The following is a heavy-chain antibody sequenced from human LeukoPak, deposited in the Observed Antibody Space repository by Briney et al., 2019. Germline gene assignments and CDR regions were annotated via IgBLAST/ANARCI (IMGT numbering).Heavy chain of an antibody. Sequence: GGSLRLSCAASGFTFSSYEMNWVRQAPGKGLEWASYISSSGSTIYYADSVKGRFTISRDNAKNSLYLQMNSLRAEDTAVYYCARVRRFLEWLSPGDYWGQGTLVTVSS. CDR2: ISSSGSTI. CDR1: GFTFSSYE. V-gene: IGHV3-48*03. CDR3: ARVRRFLEWLSPGDY. J-gene: IGHJ4*02. D-gene: IGHD3-3*01.